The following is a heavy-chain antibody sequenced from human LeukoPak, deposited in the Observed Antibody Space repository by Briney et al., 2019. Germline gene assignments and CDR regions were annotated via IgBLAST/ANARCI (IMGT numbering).Heavy chain of an antibody. D-gene: IGHD3-9*01. CDR3: AKWGDYDILTGYYVPDY. J-gene: IGHJ4*02. CDR2: ITGSDGSS. Sequence: PGWSLRLSCVASGFTFTNYAMSWVRQAPGKGLEWVSAITGSDGSSYYADSVKGRFTISRDNSKNTLYLQVNSLRAEDTAVYYCAKWGDYDILTGYYVPDYWGQGTLVTVSS. V-gene: IGHV3-23*01. CDR1: GFTFTNYA.